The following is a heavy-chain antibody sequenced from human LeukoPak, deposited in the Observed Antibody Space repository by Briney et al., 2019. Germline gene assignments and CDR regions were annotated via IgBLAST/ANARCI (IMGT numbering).Heavy chain of an antibody. D-gene: IGHD5-18*01. CDR1: GGSISSSNW. CDR2: INHSGST. Sequence: SETLSLTCAVSGGSISSSNWWSWVRQPPGKGLEWIGEINHSGSTNYNPSLKSRVTISVDTSKNQFSLKLSYVTAADTAVYYCASQAGVDTAMVDDNWFDPWGQGTLVTVSS. J-gene: IGHJ5*02. V-gene: IGHV4-4*02. CDR3: ASQAGVDTAMVDDNWFDP.